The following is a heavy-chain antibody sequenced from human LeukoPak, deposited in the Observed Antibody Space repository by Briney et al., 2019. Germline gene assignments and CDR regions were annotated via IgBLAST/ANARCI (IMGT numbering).Heavy chain of an antibody. CDR1: GFTFSSYS. CDR3: ARSVVGSKGYDI. Sequence: PGRSLRLSCAASGFTFSSYSMNWLRQAPGKGLEWVSSISSSSSYIFHADSLRGRFNISRDNAKNSLYLQMNSLRAEDTAVYYCARSVVGSKGYDIWGQGTMVTVSS. D-gene: IGHD2-15*01. V-gene: IGHV3-21*06. CDR2: ISSSSSYI. J-gene: IGHJ3*02.